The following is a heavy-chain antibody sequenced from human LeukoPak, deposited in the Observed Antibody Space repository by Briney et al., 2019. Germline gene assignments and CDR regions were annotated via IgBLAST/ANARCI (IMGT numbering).Heavy chain of an antibody. D-gene: IGHD4-11*01. J-gene: IGHJ4*02. CDR2: IYYSGST. CDR3: ARDPTTVTTSSY. V-gene: IGHV4-59*12. CDR1: GGSISSYY. Sequence: SETLPLTCTVSGGSISSYYWSWIRQPPGKGLEWIGYIYYSGSTNYNPSLKSRVTISVDTSKNQFSLKLSSVTAADTAVYYCARDPTTVTTSSYWGQGTLVTVSS.